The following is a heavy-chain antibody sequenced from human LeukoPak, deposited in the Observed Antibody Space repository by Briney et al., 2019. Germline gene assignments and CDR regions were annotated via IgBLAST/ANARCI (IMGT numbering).Heavy chain of an antibody. D-gene: IGHD3-10*01. CDR2: ISYDGSNK. Sequence: GRSLRLSCAASGFTFSSYAMHWVRQAPGKGLEWVAVISYDGSNKYYADSVKGRFTISRDNSKNTLYLQMNSLRAEDTAVYYCARDSLLWFGELRRGHDYWGQGTLVTVSS. CDR3: ARDSLLWFGELRRGHDY. J-gene: IGHJ4*02. V-gene: IGHV3-30-3*01. CDR1: GFTFSSYA.